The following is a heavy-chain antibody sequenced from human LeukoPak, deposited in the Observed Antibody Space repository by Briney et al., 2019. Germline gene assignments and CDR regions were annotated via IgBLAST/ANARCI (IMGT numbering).Heavy chain of an antibody. J-gene: IGHJ5*02. CDR1: GGSISSYY. V-gene: IGHV4-59*01. D-gene: IGHD2-2*01. CDR2: IYYSGST. Sequence: SETLSLTCTVSGGSISSYYWSWIRQPPGKGREWIGYIYYSGSTNYNPSLKSRVTISVDTSKNQFSLKLSSVTAADTAVYYCARLRGVVPAASKRFDPWGQGTLVTVSS. CDR3: ARLRGVVPAASKRFDP.